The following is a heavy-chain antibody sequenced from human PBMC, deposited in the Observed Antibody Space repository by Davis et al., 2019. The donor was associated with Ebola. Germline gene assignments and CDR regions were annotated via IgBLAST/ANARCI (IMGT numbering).Heavy chain of an antibody. V-gene: IGHV1-8*01. CDR3: ARETDSSGYYNLDY. D-gene: IGHD3-22*01. Sequence: ASVKVSCKASGYTFTNYHINWVRQATGQGLEWMGWMNPNNNDPGYAQKFQGRVTMTRNSSISTAYMKLNSLRSEDTAVYYCARETDSSGYYNLDYWGQGTLVTVSS. CDR1: GYTFTNYH. CDR2: MNPNNNDP. J-gene: IGHJ4*02.